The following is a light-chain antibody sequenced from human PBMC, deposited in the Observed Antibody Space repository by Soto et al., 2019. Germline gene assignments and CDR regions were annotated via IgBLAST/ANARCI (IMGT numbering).Light chain of an antibody. CDR1: SIGSKS. J-gene: IGLJ1*01. CDR2: DDT. Sequence: LTQPPSVSVAPGQTASIACGGDSIGSKSVNWYQQRPGQAPVVVVYDDTDRPTGIPERFSGSNSGNTATLTITRVEAGDEADYYCQVWDGRSFQGVFGPGTKVTVL. CDR3: QVWDGRSFQGV. V-gene: IGLV3-21*02.